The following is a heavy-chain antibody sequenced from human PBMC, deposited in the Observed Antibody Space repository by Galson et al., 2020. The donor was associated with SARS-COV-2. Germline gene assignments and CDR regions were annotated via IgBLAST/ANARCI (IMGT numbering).Heavy chain of an antibody. CDR3: AGDVGDF. CDR2: IDTGVDT. J-gene: IGHJ1*01. D-gene: IGHD3-16*01. CDR1: GFIVNTNY. V-gene: IGHV3-53*01. Sequence: GGSLRLSCAVSGFIVNTNYMSWVRRAPGKGLEWVSTIDTGVDTFYADSVKGRFTISRDDLHNVLYLQMNSLRAEDMAMYYCAGDVGDFWGQGTLVTVSS.